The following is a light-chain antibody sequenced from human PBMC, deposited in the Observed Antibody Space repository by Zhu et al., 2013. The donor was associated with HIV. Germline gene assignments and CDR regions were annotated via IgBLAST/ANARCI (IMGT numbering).Light chain of an antibody. CDR3: QQYGSSPQT. V-gene: IGKV3-20*01. Sequence: TQFPATLSVSPGNRATLSCRASESVRSKLAWYHQRPGQAPRLLIYGAHSRATGIPDRFSGSGSGTDFTLTISRLEPEDFAVYYCQQYGSSPQTFGQGTKVEIK. CDR2: GAH. CDR1: ESVRSK. J-gene: IGKJ1*01.